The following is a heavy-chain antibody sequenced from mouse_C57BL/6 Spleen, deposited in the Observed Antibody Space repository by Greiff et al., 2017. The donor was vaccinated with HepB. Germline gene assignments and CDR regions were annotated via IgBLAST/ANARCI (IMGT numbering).Heavy chain of an antibody. CDR3: ARQTTVVARYWYFDV. Sequence: DVKLVESGGGLVKPGGSLKLSCAASGFTFSSYTMSWVRQTPEKRLEWVATISGGGGNTYYPDSVKGRFTISRDNAKNTLYLQMSSLRSEDTALYYCARQTTVVARYWYFDVWGTGTTVTVSS. D-gene: IGHD1-1*01. CDR2: ISGGGGNT. V-gene: IGHV5-9*01. J-gene: IGHJ1*03. CDR1: GFTFSSYT.